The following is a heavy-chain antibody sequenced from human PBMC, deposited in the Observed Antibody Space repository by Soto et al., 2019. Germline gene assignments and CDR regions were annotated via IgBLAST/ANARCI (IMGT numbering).Heavy chain of an antibody. CDR1: GFTVSSNY. CDR3: ARDHSNYSTAPIDY. CDR2: IYSGGST. Sequence: EVQLVETGGGLIQPGGSLRLSCAASGFTVSSNYMSWVRQAPGKGLEWVSVIYSGGSTYYADCVKGRFTISRDNSKNTLYLQMNSLRAEDTAVYYCARDHSNYSTAPIDYWGQGTLVTVSS. D-gene: IGHD4-4*01. J-gene: IGHJ4*02. V-gene: IGHV3-53*02.